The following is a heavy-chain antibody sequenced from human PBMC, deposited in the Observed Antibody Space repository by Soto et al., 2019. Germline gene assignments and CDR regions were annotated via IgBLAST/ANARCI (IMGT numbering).Heavy chain of an antibody. CDR2: MNPILGIA. D-gene: IGHD2-15*01. J-gene: IGHJ3*02. CDR1: GYTFTSYD. V-gene: IGHV1-69*10. Sequence: SVKVSCKASGYTFTSYDINWVRQATGQGLEWMGWMNPILGIANYAQKFQGRVTITADKSTSTAYMELSSLRSEDTAVYYCATGVVVVAADAFGIWGQGTMVTVSS. CDR3: ATGVVVVAADAFGI.